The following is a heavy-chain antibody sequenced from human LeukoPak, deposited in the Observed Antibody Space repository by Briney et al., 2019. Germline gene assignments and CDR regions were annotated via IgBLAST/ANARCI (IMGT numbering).Heavy chain of an antibody. CDR2: INPNSGGT. V-gene: IGHV1-2*02. J-gene: IGHJ4*02. D-gene: IGHD3-10*01. CDR1: GYTFTGYY. Sequence: ASVKVSCKASGYTFTGYYMHWVRQAPGQGLEWMGWINPNSGGTNYAQKFQGRVTMTRDTSISTAYMELSRLRSDDTAVYYCARVGLLWFGELQFVYWGQGTLVTVSS. CDR3: ARVGLLWFGELQFVY.